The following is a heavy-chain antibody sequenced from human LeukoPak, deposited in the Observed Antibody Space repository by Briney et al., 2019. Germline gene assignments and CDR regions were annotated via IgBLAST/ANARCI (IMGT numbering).Heavy chain of an antibody. J-gene: IGHJ6*03. V-gene: IGHV6-1*01. Sequence: SQTLSLTCAISGDSVSSNSAAWNWIRQSPSRGLEWLGRTYYRSKWYNDYAVSVKSRITINPDTSKNQFSLQLNSVTPEDTAVYYCAREPIVATYYYYYYMDVWGKGTTVTVSS. CDR1: GDSVSSNSAA. D-gene: IGHD5-12*01. CDR2: TYYRSKWYN. CDR3: AREPIVATYYYYYYMDV.